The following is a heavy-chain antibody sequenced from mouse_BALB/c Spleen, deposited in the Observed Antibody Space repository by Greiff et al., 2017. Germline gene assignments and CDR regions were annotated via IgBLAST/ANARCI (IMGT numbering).Heavy chain of an antibody. CDR1: GYTFTSYV. D-gene: IGHD2-4*01. Sequence: EVQLQESGPQLVKPGASVKMSCKASGYTFTSYVMHWVKQKPGQGLEWIGYINPYNDGTKYNEKFKGKATLTSDKSSSTAYMELSSLTSEDSAVYYCARLGDYAWFAYWGQGTLVTVSA. CDR2: INPYNDGT. J-gene: IGHJ3*01. CDR3: ARLGDYAWFAY. V-gene: IGHV1-14*01.